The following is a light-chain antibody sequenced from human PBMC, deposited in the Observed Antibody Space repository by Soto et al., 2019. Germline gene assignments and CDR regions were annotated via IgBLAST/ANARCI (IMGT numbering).Light chain of an antibody. CDR3: QQRSNWPGLT. Sequence: EIVMTQSPATLSVSPGERATLSCRASQSVGGSLAWYQQKPAQAPRLLIYDVSTRATGIPARFSGSGSGTDFTLTISSLEPEDFAVYYCQQRSNWPGLTFGGGTKVDIK. J-gene: IGKJ4*01. V-gene: IGKV3-11*01. CDR1: QSVGGS. CDR2: DVS.